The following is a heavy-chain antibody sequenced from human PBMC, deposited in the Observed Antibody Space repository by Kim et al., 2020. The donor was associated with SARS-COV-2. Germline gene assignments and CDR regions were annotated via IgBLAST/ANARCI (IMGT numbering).Heavy chain of an antibody. CDR2: ISGGGGIT. V-gene: IGHV3-43*02. CDR3: VTDIYPSGTSPVFEY. CDR1: GFTFDDYA. D-gene: IGHD3-10*01. Sequence: GGSLRLSCAASGFTFDDYAMHWVRQAPGKGLECVYLISGGGGITVYADSVTGPSTISSDNSENSLHLQMNSLSTENTALYYCVTDIYPSGTSPVFEYWG. J-gene: IGHJ6*03.